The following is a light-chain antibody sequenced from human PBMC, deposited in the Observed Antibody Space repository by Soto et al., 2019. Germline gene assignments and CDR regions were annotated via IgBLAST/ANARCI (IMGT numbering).Light chain of an antibody. V-gene: IGKV3-11*01. J-gene: IGKJ5*01. Sequence: EIVLTQSPATLSLSPGEIATLSCSASQSVSSYLAWYQQKPGQAPRLLIYDASNRATGIPARFSGSGSGTDFTLTISSLEPEDFAVYYCQQRSNWPPINFGQGTRLEIK. CDR3: QQRSNWPPIN. CDR2: DAS. CDR1: QSVSSY.